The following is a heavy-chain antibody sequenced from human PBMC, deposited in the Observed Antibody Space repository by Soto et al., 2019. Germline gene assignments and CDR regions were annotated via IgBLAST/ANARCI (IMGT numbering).Heavy chain of an antibody. CDR2: IIPIFGTA. CDR1: GGTFISYA. Sequence: SVKVSCKASGGTFISYAISWVRQAPGQGLEWMGGIIPIFGTANYAQKFQGRVTITADKSTSTAYMELSSLRSEDTAVYYCARDGGYDHPHDYWGQGTLVTVSS. CDR3: ARDGGYDHPHDY. V-gene: IGHV1-69*06. J-gene: IGHJ4*02. D-gene: IGHD5-12*01.